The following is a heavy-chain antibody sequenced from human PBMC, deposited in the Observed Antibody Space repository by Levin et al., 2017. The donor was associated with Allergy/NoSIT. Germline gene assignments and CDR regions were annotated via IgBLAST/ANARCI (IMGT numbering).Heavy chain of an antibody. CDR2: ISSSGSTI. CDR3: ARDKSDTAMVGGWFDP. D-gene: IGHD5-18*01. J-gene: IGHJ5*02. Sequence: SCAASGFTFSDYYMSWIRQAPGKGLEWVSYISSSGSTIYYADSVKGRFTISRDNAKNSLYLQMNSLRAEDTAVYYWARDKSDTAMVGGWFDPWGQGTLVTVSS. CDR1: GFTFSDYY. V-gene: IGHV3-11*01.